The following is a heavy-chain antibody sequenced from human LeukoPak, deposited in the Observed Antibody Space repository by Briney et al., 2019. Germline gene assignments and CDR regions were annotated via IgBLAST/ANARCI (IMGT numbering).Heavy chain of an antibody. CDR2: ISYDGSNK. J-gene: IGHJ4*02. CDR1: GFTFSSYA. CDR3: ARVDTAMVFDY. D-gene: IGHD5-18*01. Sequence: GGSLRLSCAASGFTFSSYAMHWVRQAAGKGLEWVAVISYDGSNKYYADSVKGRFTISRDNSKNTLYLQMNSLRAEDTAVYYCARVDTAMVFDYWGQGTLVTVSS. V-gene: IGHV3-30-3*01.